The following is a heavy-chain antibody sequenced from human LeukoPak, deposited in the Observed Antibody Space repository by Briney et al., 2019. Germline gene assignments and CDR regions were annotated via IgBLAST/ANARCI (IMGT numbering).Heavy chain of an antibody. J-gene: IGHJ5*02. CDR3: ARVGTTIYGGSNWFDP. CDR2: INHSGST. V-gene: IGHV4-34*01. CDR1: GGSFSGYY. Sequence: SPSETLSLTCAVYGGSFSGYYWSWIRQPPGKGLEWIGEINHSGSTNYNPSLKSRVTISVDTSKNQFSLKLSSVTAADTAVYYCARVGTTIYGGSNWFDPWGQGTLVTVSS. D-gene: IGHD1-1*01.